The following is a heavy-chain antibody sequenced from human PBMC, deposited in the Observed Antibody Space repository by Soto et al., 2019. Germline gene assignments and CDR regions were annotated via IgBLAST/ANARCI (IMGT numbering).Heavy chain of an antibody. Sequence: PSETLSLTCTVSGGSVSSGSYYWSWIRQPPGKGLEWIGYIYYSGSTNYNPSLKSRVTISVDTSKNQFSLKLSSVTAADTAIYYCARAGDYYYYGMDVWGQGTTVTVSS. CDR1: GGSVSSGSYY. CDR3: ARAGDYYYYGMDV. CDR2: IYYSGST. J-gene: IGHJ6*02. V-gene: IGHV4-61*01.